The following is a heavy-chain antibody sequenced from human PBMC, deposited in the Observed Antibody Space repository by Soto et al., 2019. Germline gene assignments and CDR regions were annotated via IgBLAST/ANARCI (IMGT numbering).Heavy chain of an antibody. CDR2: INPNSGGT. CDR1: GYTFIGYY. CDR3: ARVGGGLASLGYYGMGV. J-gene: IGHJ6*02. Sequence: QVQLVQSGAEVKKTGASVKVSCKASGYTFIGYYIHWVRQAPGQGLEWMGWINPNSGGTNYAQRFQGWVTMTRDRSISTAYMELSRLKSDDTAVYYCARVGGGLASLGYYGMGVWGQGTTVTVSS. V-gene: IGHV1-2*04. D-gene: IGHD3-10*01.